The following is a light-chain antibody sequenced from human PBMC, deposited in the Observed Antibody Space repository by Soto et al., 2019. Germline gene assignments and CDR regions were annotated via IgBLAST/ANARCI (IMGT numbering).Light chain of an antibody. V-gene: IGLV2-14*01. J-gene: IGLJ1*01. CDR2: EVS. CDR3: SSYKSRSTRV. Sequence: QSALTQPASVSGSPGQSITISCTGTSSDVGGYNYVSWYQQHPGKAPKLMIYEVSNRPSGVSNRFSGSKSGNTASLTISGLQAEEEADYYCSSYKSRSTRVFGTGTKVTVL. CDR1: SSDVGGYNY.